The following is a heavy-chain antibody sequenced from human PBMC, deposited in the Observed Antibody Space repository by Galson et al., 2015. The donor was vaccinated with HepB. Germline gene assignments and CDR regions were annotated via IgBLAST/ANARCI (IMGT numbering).Heavy chain of an antibody. D-gene: IGHD3-3*01. CDR1: GGTFSSYA. V-gene: IGHV1-69*13. CDR3: ARVIDYDFWSAPAD. Sequence: SVKVSCKASGGTFSSYAISWVRQAPGQGLEWMGGIIPIFGTANYAQKFQGRVTITADESTSTAYMELSSLRSEDTAVYYCARVIDYDFWSAPADWGQGTLVTVSS. CDR2: IIPIFGTA. J-gene: IGHJ4*02.